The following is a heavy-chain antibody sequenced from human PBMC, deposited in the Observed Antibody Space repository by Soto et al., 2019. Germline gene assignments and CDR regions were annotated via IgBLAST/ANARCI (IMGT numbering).Heavy chain of an antibody. Sequence: ASVKVSWRACGGTLSMYASSWVRQAPGQGLEWMGGIIPIFGTANYAQKFQGRVTITADESTSTAYMELSSLRSEDTAVYYCARDPRPSYRSGSNYQYYYHHGMDVWGQRPTVTVYS. V-gene: IGHV1-69*13. CDR3: ARDPRPSYRSGSNYQYYYHHGMDV. D-gene: IGHD3-10*01. CDR1: GGTLSMYA. CDR2: IIPIFGTA. J-gene: IGHJ6*02.